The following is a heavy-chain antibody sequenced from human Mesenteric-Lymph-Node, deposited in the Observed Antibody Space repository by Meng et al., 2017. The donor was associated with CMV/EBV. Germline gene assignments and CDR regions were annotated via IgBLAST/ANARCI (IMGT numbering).Heavy chain of an antibody. V-gene: IGHV4-4*02. CDR2: IYHSGST. J-gene: IGHJ4*02. CDR1: GGSISSSSW. CDR3: ARRRDGYIYFDY. D-gene: IGHD5-24*01. Sequence: CAVSGGSISSSSWWSWVRQPPGKGLEWIGEIYHSGSTNYNPSLKSRVTISVDKSKNQFSLKLSSVTAADTAVYYCARRRDGYIYFDYWGQGTLVTVSS.